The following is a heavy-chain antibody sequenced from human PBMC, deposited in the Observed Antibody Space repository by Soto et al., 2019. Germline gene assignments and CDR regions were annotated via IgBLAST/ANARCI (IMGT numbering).Heavy chain of an antibody. CDR1: GFTFTSSA. CDR2: IVVGSGNT. CDR3: AAIPSYYYDSSGYPRI. D-gene: IGHD3-22*01. Sequence: SAKVSCKASGFTFTSSAVQWVRQARGQRLEWIGWIVVGSGNTNYAQKFQERVTITRDMSTSTAYMELSSLRSEDTAVYYCAAIPSYYYDSSGYPRIWGQGTLVTVSS. V-gene: IGHV1-58*01. J-gene: IGHJ4*02.